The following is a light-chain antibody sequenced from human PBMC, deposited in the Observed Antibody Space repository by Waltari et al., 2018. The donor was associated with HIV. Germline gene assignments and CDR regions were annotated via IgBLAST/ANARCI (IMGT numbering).Light chain of an antibody. CDR3: QSYDSSLSGWV. J-gene: IGLJ3*02. Sequence: QSVLTQPPSVSGAPGQRVTISCTGSSPNIGANYDVHWYQHLPGTAPKLLIYGNIYRPSGVPDRFSASKSVTSASLAITGLQADDEADYHCQSYDSSLSGWVFGGGTKLTV. CDR2: GNI. CDR1: SPNIGANYD. V-gene: IGLV1-40*01.